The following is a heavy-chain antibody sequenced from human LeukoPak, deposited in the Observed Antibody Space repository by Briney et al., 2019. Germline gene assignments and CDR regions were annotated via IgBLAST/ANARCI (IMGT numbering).Heavy chain of an antibody. V-gene: IGHV2-70*11. J-gene: IGHJ6*02. Sequence: SGPTLVNPTQTLTLTFTFSGFSLSTSGMCVSWIRQPPGKALEWLARIDWDDDKYYSTSLKTRLTISKDTSKNQAVLTMTNMDPVDTATYYCARIRYSSGWYYGMDVWGQGTTVTVSS. CDR3: ARIRYSSGWYYGMDV. CDR2: IDWDDDK. CDR1: GFSLSTSGMC. D-gene: IGHD6-19*01.